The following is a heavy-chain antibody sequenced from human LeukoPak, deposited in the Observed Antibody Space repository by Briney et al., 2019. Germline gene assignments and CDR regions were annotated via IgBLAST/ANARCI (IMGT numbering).Heavy chain of an antibody. V-gene: IGHV4-59*02. CDR1: GGSVSSNY. CDR2: IYYSGST. J-gene: IGHJ6*02. Sequence: LETLSLTCTSSGGSVSSNYWSWIRKPPGKEREWIGYIYYSGSTTYNPSLKSRVTISVDTSKNQFSLKLSSVTAADTAVYHCARDNWNYGSSMDVWGQGTTVTVSS. CDR3: ARDNWNYGSSMDV. D-gene: IGHD1-7*01.